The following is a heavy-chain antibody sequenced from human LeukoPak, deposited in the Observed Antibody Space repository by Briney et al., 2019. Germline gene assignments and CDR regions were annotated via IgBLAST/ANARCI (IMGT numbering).Heavy chain of an antibody. J-gene: IGHJ4*02. Sequence: PGGSLRLSCAASGFTLSSYAMSWVRQAPGKGLEWVTDISDTGNKYQRDFVEGRFTISRDSSKNTLFLQMNRLRPEDAAVYYCAKAPLTTCMGAFCYPFYYWCRGTLVTVSS. V-gene: IGHV3-23*01. CDR2: ISDTGNK. CDR3: AKAPLTTCMGAFCYPFYY. CDR1: GFTLSSYA. D-gene: IGHD3-3*02.